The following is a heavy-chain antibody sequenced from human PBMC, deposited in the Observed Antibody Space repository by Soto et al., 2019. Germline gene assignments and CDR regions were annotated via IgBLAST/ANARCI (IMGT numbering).Heavy chain of an antibody. J-gene: IGHJ6*02. V-gene: IGHV3-23*01. D-gene: IGHD1-26*01. Sequence: KGLEWVSAISGSGGSTYYADSVKGRFTIFRDNSKNTLYLQMNSLRAEDTAVYYCAKDWELVGPRRYYHYGMDVCGQPTTV. CDR3: AKDWELVGPRRYYHYGMDV. CDR2: ISGSGGST.